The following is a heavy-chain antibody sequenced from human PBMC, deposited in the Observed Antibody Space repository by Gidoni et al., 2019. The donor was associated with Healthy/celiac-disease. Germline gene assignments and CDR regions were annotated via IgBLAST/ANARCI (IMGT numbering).Heavy chain of an antibody. Sequence: STNYNPSLKSRVTISVDTSKNQFSLKLSSVTAADTAVYYCAREGRPGAFDIWGQGTMVTVSS. CDR3: AREGRPGAFDI. J-gene: IGHJ3*02. CDR2: ST. V-gene: IGHV4-59*01.